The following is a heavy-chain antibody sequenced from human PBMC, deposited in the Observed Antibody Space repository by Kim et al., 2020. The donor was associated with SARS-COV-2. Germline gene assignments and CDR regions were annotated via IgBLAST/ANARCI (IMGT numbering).Heavy chain of an antibody. Sequence: VKGRFPIARGNSKNALYLQMDSMRSEDTAVYYCARDSGITIFGDRIGFDYWGQGTLVTVSS. CDR3: ARDSGITIFGDRIGFDY. V-gene: IGHV3-30*07. J-gene: IGHJ4*02. D-gene: IGHD3-3*01.